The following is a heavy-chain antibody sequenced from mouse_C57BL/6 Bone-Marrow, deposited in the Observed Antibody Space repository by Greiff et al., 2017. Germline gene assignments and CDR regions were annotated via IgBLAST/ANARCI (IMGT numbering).Heavy chain of an antibody. V-gene: IGHV3-6*01. CDR3: AREGY. Sequence: EVQLQESGPGLVKPSQSLSLTCSVTGYSITSGYYWNWIRQFPGNKLEWMGYISYDGSNNYNPSLKNRISITRDTSKNQFFLKLNSVTTEYTATYYCAREGYWGQGTTLTVSS. CDR1: GYSITSGYY. CDR2: ISYDGSN. J-gene: IGHJ2*01.